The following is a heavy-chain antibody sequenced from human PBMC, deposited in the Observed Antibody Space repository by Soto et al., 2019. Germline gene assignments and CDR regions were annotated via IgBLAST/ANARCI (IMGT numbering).Heavy chain of an antibody. CDR3: ATGGASDARDYYKGLDV. D-gene: IGHD2-2*01. V-gene: IGHV4-61*01. CDR1: GGSVSSGSYY. J-gene: IGHJ6*02. Sequence: PSETLSLTCTVSGGSVSSGSYYWSWIRQPAGQGLEWIGYIYYRGNTNYNPSLKSRVTISVDTSKNQFLLSLTSVTGADTAVYYCATGGASDARDYYKGLDVWGQGTTVTVSS. CDR2: IYYRGNT.